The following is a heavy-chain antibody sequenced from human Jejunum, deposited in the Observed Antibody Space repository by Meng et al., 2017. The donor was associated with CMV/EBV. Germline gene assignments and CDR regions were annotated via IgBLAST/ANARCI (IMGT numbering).Heavy chain of an antibody. J-gene: IGHJ4*02. CDR3: AKDRMGPRVTALSDA. CDR1: IFNIYA. CDR2: ISGSGGAT. Sequence: IFNIYAMSWVRQAPGKGLEWVAGISGSGGATWYADSVKGRFTVSRDNSKNMVYLQMSSLRAEDTGVYYCAKDRMGPRVTALSDAWGQGTPVTVSS. V-gene: IGHV3-23*01. D-gene: IGHD2-21*02.